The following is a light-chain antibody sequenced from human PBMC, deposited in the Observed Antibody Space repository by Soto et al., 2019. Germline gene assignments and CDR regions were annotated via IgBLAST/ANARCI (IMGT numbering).Light chain of an antibody. CDR1: QSISRY. Sequence: DIQMTQSPSSLSASEGDRVTLTCRASQSISRYLNWYQQKPGRAHKLLMYGASNLQNGVPSRFSGSGSGTDFTLTISNLQPVDFATYCCQQSYGTPRSFGGGTKVEIK. CDR3: QQSYGTPRS. CDR2: GAS. J-gene: IGKJ4*01. V-gene: IGKV1-39*01.